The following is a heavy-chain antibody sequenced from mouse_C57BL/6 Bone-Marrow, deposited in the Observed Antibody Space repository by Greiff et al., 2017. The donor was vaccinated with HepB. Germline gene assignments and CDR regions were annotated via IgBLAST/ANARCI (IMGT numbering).Heavy chain of an antibody. D-gene: IGHD1-1*01. CDR3: ARHRHYGKGNYYAMDC. Sequence: EVHLVESGGDLVKPGGSLKLSCAASGFTFSSYGMSWVRQTPDKRLEWVATISSGGSYTYYPDSVKGRVIISRDNAKNTQNLQMSSLKSEDTARDYWARHRHYGKGNYYAMDCWGQGTSGTVSS. CDR2: ISSGGSYT. J-gene: IGHJ4*01. V-gene: IGHV5-6*01. CDR1: GFTFSSYG.